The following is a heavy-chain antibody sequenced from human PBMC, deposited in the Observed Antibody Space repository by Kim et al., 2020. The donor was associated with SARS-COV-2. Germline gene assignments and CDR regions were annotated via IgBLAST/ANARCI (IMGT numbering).Heavy chain of an antibody. D-gene: IGHD1-7*01. Sequence: ASVKVSCKASGYTFTGYYMHWVRQAPGQGLEWMGWINPNSGGTNYAQKFQGRVTMTRDTSISTAYMELSRLRSDDTAVYYCARAMNWNYVYFDYWGQGTLVTVSS. V-gene: IGHV1-2*02. CDR1: GYTFTGYY. J-gene: IGHJ4*02. CDR2: INPNSGGT. CDR3: ARAMNWNYVYFDY.